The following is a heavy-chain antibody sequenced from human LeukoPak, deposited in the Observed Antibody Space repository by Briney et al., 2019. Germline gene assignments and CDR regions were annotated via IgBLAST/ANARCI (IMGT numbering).Heavy chain of an antibody. J-gene: IGHJ4*02. V-gene: IGHV3-23*01. CDR3: AKGSVGNADFAS. Sequence: GGSLRLSCAASGFTFSSFSMAWVRQAPGKGLEWVSSIIVSGATYYADSVKGRFTISRDSFRGMLFLQMDSLRVEDTAVYFCAKGSVGNADFASWGQGALVTVSS. CDR2: IIVSGAT. D-gene: IGHD6-25*01. CDR1: GFTFSSFS.